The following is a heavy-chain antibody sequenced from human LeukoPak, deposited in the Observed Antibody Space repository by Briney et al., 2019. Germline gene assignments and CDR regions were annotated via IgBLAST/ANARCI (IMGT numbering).Heavy chain of an antibody. V-gene: IGHV3-23*01. CDR1: GFTFSGYA. J-gene: IGHJ4*02. CDR3: AKDKGGSENYYYGSGSYDY. D-gene: IGHD3-10*01. CDR2: ISGSGGST. Sequence: GGSLRLSCAASGFTFSGYAMSWVRQAPGKGLEWVSAISGSGGSTYYADSVKGRFTISRDNSKNTLYLQMNSLRAEDTAVYYCAKDKGGSENYYYGSGSYDYWGQGTLVTVSS.